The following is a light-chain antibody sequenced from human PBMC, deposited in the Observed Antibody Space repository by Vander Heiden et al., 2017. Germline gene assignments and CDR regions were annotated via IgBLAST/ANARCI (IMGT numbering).Light chain of an antibody. CDR3: QQADSRPFT. V-gene: IGKV1-12*01. CDR2: SAS. CDR1: QGIARW. J-gene: IGKJ3*01. Sequence: IQMTQSPSSVSASVGDRVTITCRASQGIARWLVWYQQKPGKAPKLLIYSASSLQSGVPSRFSGSGSGTDFTLTINSLQPEDFATYYCQQADSRPFTFGPGTKVDI.